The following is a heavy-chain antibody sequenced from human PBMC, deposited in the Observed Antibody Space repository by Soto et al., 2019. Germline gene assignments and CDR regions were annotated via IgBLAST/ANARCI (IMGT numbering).Heavy chain of an antibody. Sequence: EVQLVESGGGLVQPGGSLRLSCAASGFTFSSYWMHWVRQAPGKGLVWVSRINSDGSSTSYADSVKGRFTISRDNAKNTLYLQMNSLRAEDTAVYYCASPPDYGDYPEVWGQGTMVTVSS. D-gene: IGHD4-17*01. CDR3: ASPPDYGDYPEV. V-gene: IGHV3-74*01. CDR2: INSDGSST. J-gene: IGHJ3*01. CDR1: GFTFSSYW.